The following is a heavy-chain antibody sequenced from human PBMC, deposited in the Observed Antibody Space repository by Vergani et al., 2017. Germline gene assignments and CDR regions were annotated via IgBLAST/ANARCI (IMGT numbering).Heavy chain of an antibody. CDR3: AKHFRGWGIDY. V-gene: IGHV3-30*02. Sequence: QVQLVESGGGVVQRGGSLRLSCATSGFTLSNYVMQWIRQGAGKGLEFVAFIQFDGSNQYYADSVKDRFNLSRDFSKNTLYLQMNSLRTDDTATYYCAKHFRGWGIDYWGQGTQVIVSS. J-gene: IGHJ4*02. CDR1: GFTLSNYV. D-gene: IGHD3-16*01. CDR2: IQFDGSNQ.